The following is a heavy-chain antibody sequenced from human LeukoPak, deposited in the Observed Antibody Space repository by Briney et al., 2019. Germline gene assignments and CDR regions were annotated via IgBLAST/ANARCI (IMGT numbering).Heavy chain of an antibody. Sequence: KSSETLSLTCTVSGGSISNHYWSWIRQSAGKGLEWIGRIYTSGSTDYNPSLKSRVTMSVDTSKNQFSLKLTSVTAADTAVYYCAREYSSSSGKNAFDIWGQGTMVTVSS. D-gene: IGHD6-6*01. J-gene: IGHJ3*02. V-gene: IGHV4-4*07. CDR3: AREYSSSSGKNAFDI. CDR2: IYTSGST. CDR1: GGSISNHY.